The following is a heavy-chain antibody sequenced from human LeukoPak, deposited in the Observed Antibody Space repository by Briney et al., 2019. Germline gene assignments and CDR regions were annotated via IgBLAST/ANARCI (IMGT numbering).Heavy chain of an antibody. CDR1: GFTFSSYG. CDR2: IRYDGSNK. J-gene: IGHJ1*01. CDR3: AKDTVTQVPEYFQH. Sequence: PGGSLRLSCAASGFTFSSYGMHWVRQAPGKGLEWVAFIRYDGSNKYYADSVKGRFTISRDNSKNTLYLQMNSLRAEDTAVYYCAKDTVTQVPEYFQHWGQGTLVTVSS. D-gene: IGHD4-17*01. V-gene: IGHV3-30*02.